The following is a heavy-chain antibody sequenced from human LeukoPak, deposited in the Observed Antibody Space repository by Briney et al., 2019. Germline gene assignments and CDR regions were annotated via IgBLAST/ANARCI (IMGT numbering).Heavy chain of an antibody. J-gene: IGHJ4*02. V-gene: IGHV3-9*01. CDR2: ISWNSGDI. CDR1: GFTFDDYA. D-gene: IGHD5-18*01. Sequence: GGSLRLSCAASGFTFDDYAMHWVRQAPGKGLEWVSGISWNSGDIGYADSVKGRFTISRDNAKNSLHLQMNSLRAEDTALYYCAKVRGYSYGSFDYWGQGTLVTVSS. CDR3: AKVRGYSYGSFDY.